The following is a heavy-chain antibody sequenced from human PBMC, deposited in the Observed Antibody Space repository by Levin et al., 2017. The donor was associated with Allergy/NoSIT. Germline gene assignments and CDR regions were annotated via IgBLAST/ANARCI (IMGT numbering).Heavy chain of an antibody. CDR3: ARDSGFGVN. Sequence: SETLSLTCTVSGGSISSYYWSWIRQPPGKGLEWIGYIYYSGSTNYNPSLKSRVTISVDTSKNQFSLKLSSVTAADTAVYYCARDSGFGVNWGQGTLVTVSS. CDR1: GGSISSYY. V-gene: IGHV4-59*01. D-gene: IGHD3-10*01. J-gene: IGHJ4*02. CDR2: IYYSGST.